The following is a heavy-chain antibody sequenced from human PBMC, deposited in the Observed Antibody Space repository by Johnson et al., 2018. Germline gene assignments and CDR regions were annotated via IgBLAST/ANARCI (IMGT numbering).Heavy chain of an antibody. J-gene: IGHJ1*01. CDR1: GFTLSRFA. Sequence: VQLQESAGGLVQPGGSLRLSCAASGFTLSRFAMSWVPKAPGMAREWVATVIGSGSSPYYAVSVKGGFTISRDTSKNTVYLQMTSLRAVDPAEYYVSKKHCSSDCSLGLLGYFHHWGQGTLVTVSS. CDR3: SKKHCSSDCSLGLLGYFHH. D-gene: IGHD2-2*01. V-gene: IGHV3-23*01. CDR2: VIGSGSSP.